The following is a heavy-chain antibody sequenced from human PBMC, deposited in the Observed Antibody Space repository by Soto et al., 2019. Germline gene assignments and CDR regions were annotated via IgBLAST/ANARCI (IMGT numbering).Heavy chain of an antibody. CDR3: ARGLSYYGSGSYAHYYYYGMDV. CDR1: GLTASSNY. J-gene: IGHJ6*02. D-gene: IGHD3-10*01. CDR2: IYSGGST. V-gene: IGHV3-53*01. Sequence: GGSLRLSCAASGLTASSNYMSWVRQAPGKGLEWVSVIYSGGSTYYADSVKGRFTISRDNSKNTLYLQMNSLRAEDTAVYYCARGLSYYGSGSYAHYYYYGMDVWGQGTTVTVSS.